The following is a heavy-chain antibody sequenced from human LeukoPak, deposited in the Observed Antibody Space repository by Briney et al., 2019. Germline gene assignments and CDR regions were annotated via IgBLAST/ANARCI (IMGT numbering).Heavy chain of an antibody. CDR2: ISISGGST. D-gene: IGHD3-9*01. V-gene: IGHV3-23*01. J-gene: IGHJ3*02. CDR1: GFTFSSYA. CDR3: ARDPDYYDILTGYSNAFDI. Sequence: GGSLRLSCAASGFTFSSYAMSWVRQAPGKGLEWVSTISISGGSTYYADSVKGRFTISRDNAKNSLYLQMNSLRAEDAAVYYCARDPDYYDILTGYSNAFDIWGQGTMVTVSS.